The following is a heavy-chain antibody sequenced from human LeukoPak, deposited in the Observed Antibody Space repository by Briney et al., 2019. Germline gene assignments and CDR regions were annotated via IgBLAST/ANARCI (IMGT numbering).Heavy chain of an antibody. Sequence: PGGSLRLSCAASGFTFSNAWMSWVRQAPGKGLDWVSVITASGADAYYAGSVKGRFTISRDDSKNTVYLQMNSLRADDTAVHYCARYQRGPSYYFPDWGQGTLVTVSS. CDR3: ARYQRGPSYYFPD. V-gene: IGHV3-23*01. CDR1: GFTFSNAW. J-gene: IGHJ4*02. D-gene: IGHD3-16*02. CDR2: ITASGADA.